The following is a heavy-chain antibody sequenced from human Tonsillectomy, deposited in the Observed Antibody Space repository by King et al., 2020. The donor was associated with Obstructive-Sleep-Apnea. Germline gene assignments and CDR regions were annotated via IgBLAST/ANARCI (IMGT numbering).Heavy chain of an antibody. CDR2: IYYSGSN. J-gene: IGHJ4*02. V-gene: IGHV4-39*01. D-gene: IGHD1-1*01. CDR3: DERHNWNDGVDY. CDR1: GGSISRSSYY. Sequence: QLQESGPGLVKPSETLSLTCTVSGGSISRSSYYWGWIRQPPWKGLEWIGMIYYSGSNSYNPSLKSRGTISVNTSKNQFSLQLSSVTASDTAVYYCDERHNWNDGVDYWGQGTLVTVSS.